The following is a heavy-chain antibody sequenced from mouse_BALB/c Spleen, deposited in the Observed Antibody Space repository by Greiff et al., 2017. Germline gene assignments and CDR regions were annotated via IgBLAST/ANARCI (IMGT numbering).Heavy chain of an antibody. J-gene: IGHJ3*01. Sequence: DVKLVESGRGLVQPGGSLKLSCAASGFTFSSYGMSWVRQTPDKRLELVATINSNGGSTYYPDSVKGRFTISRDNAKNTLYLQMSSLKSEDTAMYYCAREDYCGYGFAYWGQGTLVTVSA. CDR2: INSNGGST. CDR1: GFTFSSYG. D-gene: IGHD1-2*01. CDR3: AREDYCGYGFAY. V-gene: IGHV5-6-3*01.